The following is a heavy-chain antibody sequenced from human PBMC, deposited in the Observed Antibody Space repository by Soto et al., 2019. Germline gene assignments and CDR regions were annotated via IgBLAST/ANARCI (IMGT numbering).Heavy chain of an antibody. Sequence: SETLSLTCTVSGSSISPFYWSWLRQPPEKGLEWIGYIYYTGSTKDNPSLNNRVTLSLGTSRNQLSLKLSSVTAAETAVYYCTRVGGYYGDYPIFDYWGPGTLVTVPS. CDR3: TRVGGYYGDYPIFDY. CDR1: GSSISPFY. J-gene: IGHJ4*02. CDR2: IYYTGST. D-gene: IGHD4-17*01. V-gene: IGHV4-59*01.